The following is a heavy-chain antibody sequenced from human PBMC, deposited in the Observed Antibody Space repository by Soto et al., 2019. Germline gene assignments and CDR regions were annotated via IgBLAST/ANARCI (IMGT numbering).Heavy chain of an antibody. Sequence: SETLSLTCAVYGGSISSRSYFWSWIRQPPGKGLEWIGEINHSGSTNYNPSLKSRVTISVDTSKNQFSLKLSSVTAADTAVYYCARRPLITMVRGHYYGMDVWGQGTTVTVSS. V-gene: IGHV4-34*01. J-gene: IGHJ6*02. CDR3: ARRPLITMVRGHYYGMDV. CDR1: GGSISSRSYF. D-gene: IGHD3-10*01. CDR2: INHSGST.